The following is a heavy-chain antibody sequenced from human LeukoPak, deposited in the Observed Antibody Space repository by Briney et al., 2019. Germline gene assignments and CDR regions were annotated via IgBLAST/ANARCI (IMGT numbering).Heavy chain of an antibody. CDR2: INHSGST. Sequence: PSETLSLTCAVYGGSFSGYYWSWIRQPPGKGLEWIGEINHSGSTNYNPSLKSRVTISVDTSKNQFSLKLSSVTAADTAVYYCARATGERSVVTAFRVAEFDYWGQGTLVTVSS. V-gene: IGHV4-34*01. J-gene: IGHJ4*02. D-gene: IGHD2-21*02. CDR1: GGSFSGYY. CDR3: ARATGERSVVTAFRVAEFDY.